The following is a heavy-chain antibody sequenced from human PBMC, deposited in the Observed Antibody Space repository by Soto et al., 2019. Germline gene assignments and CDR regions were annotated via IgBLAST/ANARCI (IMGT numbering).Heavy chain of an antibody. CDR3: AGSPTTVTTFFRFDP. V-gene: IGHV4-34*01. CDR1: GGSFSGYY. CDR2: INHSGST. J-gene: IGHJ5*02. Sequence: TSETLSLTCAVYGGSFSGYYWSWIRQPPGKGLEWIGEINHSGSTNYNPSLKSRVTISVDTSKNQFSLKLSSVTAADTAVYYCAGSPTTVTTFFRFDPWGQGTLVTVSS. D-gene: IGHD4-4*01.